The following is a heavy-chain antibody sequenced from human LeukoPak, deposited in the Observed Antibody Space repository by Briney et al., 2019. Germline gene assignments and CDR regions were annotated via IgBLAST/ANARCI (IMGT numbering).Heavy chain of an antibody. Sequence: PGGSLRLSCAASGFSVSTDHMSWVRQAPGKGLEWVSVIYNDSSTYYADTVKGRFTISRDNSKNTVDLLVNSLRAEDTAVYYCARVWELSYDYWGQGTLVTVSS. CDR2: IYNDSST. CDR1: GFSVSTDH. V-gene: IGHV3-53*01. J-gene: IGHJ4*02. D-gene: IGHD1-26*01. CDR3: ARVWELSYDY.